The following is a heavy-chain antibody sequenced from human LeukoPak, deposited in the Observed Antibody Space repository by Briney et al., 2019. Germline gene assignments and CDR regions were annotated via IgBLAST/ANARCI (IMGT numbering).Heavy chain of an antibody. CDR3: ASALGGYYDSSGYYFKSWYFDL. CDR2: IYYSGST. CDR1: VGSISSYY. J-gene: IGHJ2*01. Sequence: SQTLSLTCTVSVGSISSYYWSWIRQPPGKGLEWIGYIYYSGSTNYNPSLKSRVTISVDTSKNQFSLKLSSVTAADTAVYYCASALGGYYDSSGYYFKSWYFDLWGRGTLVTVSS. V-gene: IGHV4-59*01. D-gene: IGHD3-22*01.